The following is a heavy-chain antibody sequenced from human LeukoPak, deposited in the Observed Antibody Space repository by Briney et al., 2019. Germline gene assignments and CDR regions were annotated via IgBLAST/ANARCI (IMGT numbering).Heavy chain of an antibody. J-gene: IGHJ5*02. CDR2: INPNSGGT. CDR1: GYTFTGYY. CDR3: ARDYGSGSYGDDP. D-gene: IGHD3-10*01. V-gene: IGHV1-2*02. Sequence: ASVKVSCKASGYTFTGYYMHWVRQAPGQGPEWMGWINPNSGGTNYAQKFQGRVTMTRDTSISTAYMELSRLRSDDTAVYYCARDYGSGSYGDDPWGQGTLVTVSS.